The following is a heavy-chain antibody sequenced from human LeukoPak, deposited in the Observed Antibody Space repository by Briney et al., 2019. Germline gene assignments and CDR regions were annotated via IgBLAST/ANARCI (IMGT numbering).Heavy chain of an antibody. J-gene: IGHJ4*02. CDR3: AKWGDYDVLTGYYVSDY. CDR2: IAGSGGNT. Sequence: GGSLRLSCAASGFTFSNYAMSWVRQAPGKGLEWVSAIAGSGGNTYYADSVKGRFTISRDNSKNTVFLQMNSLRAEDTAVYYCAKWGDYDVLTGYYVSDYWGQGTLVTVSS. V-gene: IGHV3-23*01. D-gene: IGHD3-9*01. CDR1: GFTFSNYA.